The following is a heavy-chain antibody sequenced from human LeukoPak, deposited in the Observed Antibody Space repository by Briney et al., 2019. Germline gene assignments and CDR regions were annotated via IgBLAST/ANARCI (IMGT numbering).Heavy chain of an antibody. Sequence: SETLSLTCTVSGGSISSYYWSWIRQPPGKGLEWIGYIYYSGSTNYNPSLKSRVTISVDTSKNQFPLKLSSVTAADTAVYYCARDRTYYYGMDVWGQGTTVTVSS. CDR3: ARDRTYYYGMDV. CDR2: IYYSGST. J-gene: IGHJ6*02. CDR1: GGSISSYY. V-gene: IGHV4-59*01.